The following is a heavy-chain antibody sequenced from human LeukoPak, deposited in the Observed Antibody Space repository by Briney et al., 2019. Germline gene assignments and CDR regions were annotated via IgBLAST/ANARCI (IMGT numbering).Heavy chain of an antibody. CDR3: ARAPQSRGYDYGMDV. J-gene: IGHJ6*01. CDR1: GFTFSSYD. V-gene: IGHV3-13*01. D-gene: IGHD3-22*01. Sequence: PGGSLRLSCAASGFTFSSYDMHWVRQAPGKGLEWVSPIGTAGDTYYPGSVKGRFTISRENAKNSLYLQMNSLRAGDTAVYYCARAPQSRGYDYGMDVWGQGTTVTDSS. CDR2: IGTAGDT.